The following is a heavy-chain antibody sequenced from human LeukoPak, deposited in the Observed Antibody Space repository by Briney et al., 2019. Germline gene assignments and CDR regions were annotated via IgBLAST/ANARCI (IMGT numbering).Heavy chain of an antibody. D-gene: IGHD6-13*01. J-gene: IGHJ5*02. CDR2: ISYVGSNK. CDR1: GFTFTNYG. V-gene: IGHV3-30*03. Sequence: GRSLRLSCAASGFTFTNYGMHWVRQAPGKGLEWVAVISYVGSNKYYADSVKGRFTISRDNAKNSLYLQMNSLRAEDTAVYYCARTLVAAPGSKGGPWGQGTLVTVSS. CDR3: ARTLVAAPGSKGGP.